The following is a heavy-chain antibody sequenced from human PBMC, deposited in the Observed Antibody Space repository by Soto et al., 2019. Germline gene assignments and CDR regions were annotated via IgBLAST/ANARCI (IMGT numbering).Heavy chain of an antibody. D-gene: IGHD6-6*01. V-gene: IGHV1-69*13. CDR1: GGTFSSHA. J-gene: IGHJ6*02. Sequence: EASVKVSCKASGGTFSSHAISWVRQAPGQGLEWMGGIIPIFGTANYAQKFQGRVTITADESTSTAYMELSSLRSEDTAVYYCARDSPSIAARPGDYYYYGMDVWGQGTTVTVSS. CDR2: IIPIFGTA. CDR3: ARDSPSIAARPGDYYYYGMDV.